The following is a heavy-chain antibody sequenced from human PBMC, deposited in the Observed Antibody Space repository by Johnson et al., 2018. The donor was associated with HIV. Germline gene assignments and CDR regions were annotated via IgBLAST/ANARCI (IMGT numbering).Heavy chain of an antibody. V-gene: IGHV3-74*01. Sequence: VQLVESGGGLVQPGGSLRLSCAASGFTFSSYWMHWVRQAPGKGLVWVSRINSDGSSTSYADSVKGRFTISRDNAKNTLYLQMNSLRAEDTAVYYCARSEYEYYDSSGYDAFDIWGQGTMVTVSS. J-gene: IGHJ3*02. CDR1: GFTFSSYW. CDR2: INSDGSST. CDR3: ARSEYEYYDSSGYDAFDI. D-gene: IGHD3-22*01.